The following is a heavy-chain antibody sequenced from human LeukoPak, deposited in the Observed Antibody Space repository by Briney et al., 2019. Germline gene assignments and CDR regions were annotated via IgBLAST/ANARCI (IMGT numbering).Heavy chain of an antibody. CDR1: GFTFGSHA. D-gene: IGHD6-19*01. CDR3: GKTTVEYSSGQKPAWPVDY. J-gene: IGHJ4*02. V-gene: IGHV3-23*01. Sequence: GGSLRLSCEASGFTFGSHAMYWVRQAPGKGLGWVAGIFGSGGSPHYADPVQGRFTISRDNSRNTVYLQITSLRAEDTAVYYCGKTTVEYSSGQKPAWPVDYWGQGTLVTVSS. CDR2: IFGSGGSP.